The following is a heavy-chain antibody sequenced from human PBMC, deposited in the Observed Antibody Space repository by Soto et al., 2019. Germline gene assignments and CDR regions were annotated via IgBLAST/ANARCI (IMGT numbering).Heavy chain of an antibody. CDR2: INHSGST. D-gene: IGHD3-3*01. J-gene: IGHJ6*02. CDR1: GGSFSGYY. Sequence: SETLSLTCAVHGGSFSGYYWSWIRQPPGKGLEWIGEINHSGSTNYNPSLKSRVTISVDTSKNQFSLKLSSVTAADTAVYYCARGEITIFGVATSYYYYGMDVWGQGTTVTASS. CDR3: ARGEITIFGVATSYYYYGMDV. V-gene: IGHV4-34*01.